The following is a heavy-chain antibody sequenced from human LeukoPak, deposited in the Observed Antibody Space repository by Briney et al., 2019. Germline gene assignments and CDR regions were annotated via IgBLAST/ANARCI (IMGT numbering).Heavy chain of an antibody. CDR3: ARGVGASGSFVPFDY. J-gene: IGHJ4*02. Sequence: SETLSLTCTVSGGSISSYYWSWIRQPPGKGLEWIGNIYYSGSTNYNPSLKSRVTISVDTSKNQFSLELSSVTAADTAVYYCARGVGASGSFVPFDYWGQGTLVTVSS. CDR1: GGSISSYY. D-gene: IGHD1-26*01. V-gene: IGHV4-59*01. CDR2: IYYSGST.